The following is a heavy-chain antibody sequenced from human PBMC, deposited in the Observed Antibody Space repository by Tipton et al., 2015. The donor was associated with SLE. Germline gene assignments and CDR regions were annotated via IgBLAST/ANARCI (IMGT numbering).Heavy chain of an antibody. D-gene: IGHD1-26*01. CDR1: GGSFSGYY. CDR2: INHSGST. CDR3: ARDGRPYDAFDI. V-gene: IGHV4-34*01. Sequence: SLTCAVYGGSFSGYYWSWIRQPPGKGLEWIGEINHSGSTNYNPSLKSRVTISVDTSKNQFSLKLSSVTAADTAVFYCARDGRPYDAFDIWGQGTMVTVSS. J-gene: IGHJ3*02.